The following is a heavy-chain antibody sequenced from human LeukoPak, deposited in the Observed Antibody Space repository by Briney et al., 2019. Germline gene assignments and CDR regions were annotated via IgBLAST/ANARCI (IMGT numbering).Heavy chain of an antibody. V-gene: IGHV6-1*01. J-gene: IGHJ6*02. CDR3: TRGRGQLLLRRLDYGMDV. D-gene: IGHD2-2*01. CDR2: TYYRSKWYN. CDR1: GDSVSSNSAA. Sequence: SQTLSLTCALSGDSVSSNSAAWNWIRQSPSRGLEWLGRTYYRSKWYNDYAVSVKSRITINPDTSKNQFSLQLYSVTPEDTAMYYCTRGRGQLLLRRLDYGMDVWGQGTTVTVSS.